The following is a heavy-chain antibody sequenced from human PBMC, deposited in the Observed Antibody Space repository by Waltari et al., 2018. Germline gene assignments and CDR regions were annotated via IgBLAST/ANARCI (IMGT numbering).Heavy chain of an antibody. J-gene: IGHJ4*02. CDR2: ISDNSGST. CDR3: AKSGDNYVVYFDS. D-gene: IGHD1-1*01. CDR1: GSTFRSFA. V-gene: IGHV3-23*01. Sequence: EVRLLESGGGSVQPGGSLRLPCVGSGSTFRSFAMSWVRQAPGKGLEWVSGISDNSGSTYYADSVKGRFTISRDNFKNTLFLDLNSLRAEDTAAYYCAKSGDNYVVYFDSWGQGSLVSVSS.